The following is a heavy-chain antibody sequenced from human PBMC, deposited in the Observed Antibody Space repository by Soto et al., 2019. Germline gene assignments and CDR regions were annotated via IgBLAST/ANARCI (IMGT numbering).Heavy chain of an antibody. J-gene: IGHJ3*02. D-gene: IGHD6-13*01. CDR2: MNPNSGNT. Sequence: ASVKVSCKASGYTFTSYDINWVRQATGQGLEWMGWMNPNSGNTGYAQKFQGRVTMTRNTSISTAYMELSSLRSEDTAVYYCASPGIAAAGWFRDAFDIWGQGTIVTVSS. CDR3: ASPGIAAAGWFRDAFDI. CDR1: GYTFTSYD. V-gene: IGHV1-8*01.